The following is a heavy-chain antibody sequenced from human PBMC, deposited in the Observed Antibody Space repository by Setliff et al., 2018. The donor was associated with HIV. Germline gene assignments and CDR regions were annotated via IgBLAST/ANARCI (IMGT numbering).Heavy chain of an antibody. CDR1: GFTFSSYS. D-gene: IGHD2-15*01. V-gene: IGHV3-21*01. CDR2: ISSSSSYI. J-gene: IGHJ4*02. CDR3: AKDRGTRTFYFDY. Sequence: GGSLRLSCAASGFTFSSYSMNWVRQAPGKGLEWVSPISSSSSYIYYADSVKGRFTISRDNSKNTLYLQMNSLRAEDTAIYYCAKDRGTRTFYFDYWGQGTLVTVSS.